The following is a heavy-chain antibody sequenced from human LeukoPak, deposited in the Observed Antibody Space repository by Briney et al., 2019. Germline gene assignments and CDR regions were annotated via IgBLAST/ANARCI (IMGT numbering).Heavy chain of an antibody. V-gene: IGHV3-74*01. Sequence: GGSLRLSCEASGFTFSQYWMRWVRQAPGKGLVWVSRIDPDGSSTNYAHSVKARFTISKDNAKNTLYLQLNSLRAEDTPVYHCARADGSGSYYHQHPYYFDYWGQGTLVTVSS. CDR2: IDPDGSST. CDR1: GFTFSQYW. J-gene: IGHJ4*02. D-gene: IGHD3-10*01. CDR3: ARADGSGSYYHQHPYYFDY.